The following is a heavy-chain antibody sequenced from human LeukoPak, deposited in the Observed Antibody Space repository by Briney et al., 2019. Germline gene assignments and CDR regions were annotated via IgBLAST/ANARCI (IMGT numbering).Heavy chain of an antibody. CDR2: IYQTGST. CDR3: ARGEGVGSGWYNWFDP. Sequence: SETLSLTCTVSGYSISSGYYWGWIRQPPGKGLEWIGSIYQTGSTYYNASLKSRVIISVDTSKNQFSLKLSSLTAADTAVYYCARGEGVGSGWYNWFDPWGQGTLVTVSS. V-gene: IGHV4-38-2*02. J-gene: IGHJ5*02. D-gene: IGHD6-19*01. CDR1: GYSISSGYY.